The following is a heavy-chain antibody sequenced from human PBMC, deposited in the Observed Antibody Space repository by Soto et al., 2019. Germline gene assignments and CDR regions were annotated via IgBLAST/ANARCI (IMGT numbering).Heavy chain of an antibody. J-gene: IGHJ4*02. CDR2: TYYRSKWFS. Sequence: SPTRSLTCGISGDSVSRNSATWNWFRQSPSRGLEWLGRTYYRSKWFSEYALSVKSRITINPDTSKNQFSLRLNSVTPEDTAVYYCARETLQGAVTDYWGQGTLVTVSS. CDR1: GDSVSRNSAT. CDR3: ARETLQGAVTDY. V-gene: IGHV6-1*01. D-gene: IGHD3-16*02.